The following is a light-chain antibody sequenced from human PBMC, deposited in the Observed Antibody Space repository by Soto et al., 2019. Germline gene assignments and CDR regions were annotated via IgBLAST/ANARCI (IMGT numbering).Light chain of an antibody. CDR3: QQYSNWPAFT. V-gene: IGKV3-15*01. CDR2: DTS. CDR1: QSVSHK. Sequence: MVMTQSPSTLSVSPGGMGTLSCRASQSVSHKLAWYQQKPGQAPRLLIYDTSTRATGIPARFSGSGSGTEFTLTISSLQSADSAVYYCQQYSNWPAFTFGQGTRLEIK. J-gene: IGKJ5*01.